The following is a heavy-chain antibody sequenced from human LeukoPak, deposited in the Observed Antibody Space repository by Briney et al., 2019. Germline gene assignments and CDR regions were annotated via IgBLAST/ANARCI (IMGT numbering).Heavy chain of an antibody. D-gene: IGHD1-26*01. CDR1: GGSISSYY. J-gene: IGHJ3*02. V-gene: IGHV4-4*07. CDR3: ARGAGDGGAFDI. CDR2: FYTGGST. Sequence: SETLSLTCTVSGGSISSYYWSWIRQPPGKGLEWIGRFYTGGSTSYNSSLKSRVTMSVDASKNQFSLKLSSVTAADTAVYYCARGAGDGGAFDIWGQGKMVTVSS.